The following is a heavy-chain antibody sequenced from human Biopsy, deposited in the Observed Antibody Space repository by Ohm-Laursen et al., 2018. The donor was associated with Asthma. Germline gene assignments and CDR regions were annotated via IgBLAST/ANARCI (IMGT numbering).Heavy chain of an antibody. CDR1: GSAFSSYA. Sequence: SLRLSCSAFGSAFSSYAMSWVRQAPGKGLEWVSAISGSGGSTYYADSVKGRFTISRDNSKNTLYLQMNSLRAEDTAVYYCAKDKRYSGSYFDYWGQGTLVTVSS. J-gene: IGHJ4*02. CDR3: AKDKRYSGSYFDY. D-gene: IGHD1-26*01. CDR2: ISGSGGST. V-gene: IGHV3-23*01.